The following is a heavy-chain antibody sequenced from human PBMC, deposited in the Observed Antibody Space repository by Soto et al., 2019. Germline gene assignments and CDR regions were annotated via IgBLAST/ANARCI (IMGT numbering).Heavy chain of an antibody. J-gene: IGHJ3*02. Sequence: QVQLVQSGAEVKKPGASVKVSRKASGYTFTSYGISWVRQAPGQGLEWMGWISAYNGNTNYAQKLQGRVTMTTDTSTSTAYMELRSLRSDDTAVYYCAADCSSTSCYEGDDAFDIWGQGTMVTVSS. CDR1: GYTFTSYG. CDR3: AADCSSTSCYEGDDAFDI. CDR2: ISAYNGNT. D-gene: IGHD2-2*01. V-gene: IGHV1-18*01.